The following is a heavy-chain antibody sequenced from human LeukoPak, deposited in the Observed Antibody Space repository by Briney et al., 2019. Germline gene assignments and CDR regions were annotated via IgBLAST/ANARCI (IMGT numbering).Heavy chain of an antibody. CDR1: GGSISSSSYY. Sequence: SETLSLTCTVSGGSISSSSYYWGWIRQPPGKGLEWIGSIYYSGSTYYNPSLKSRVTISVDTSKNQFSLKLSSVTAADTAVYYCARHVHRRHYYDSSGYYYRFDYWGQGTLVTVSS. J-gene: IGHJ4*02. CDR2: IYYSGST. V-gene: IGHV4-39*01. CDR3: ARHVHRRHYYDSSGYYYRFDY. D-gene: IGHD3-22*01.